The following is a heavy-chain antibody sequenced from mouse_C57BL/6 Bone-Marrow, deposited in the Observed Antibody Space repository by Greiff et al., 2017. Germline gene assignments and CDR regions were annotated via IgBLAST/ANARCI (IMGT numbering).Heavy chain of an antibody. V-gene: IGHV14-2*01. CDR3: ASDDYEHYAMDY. CDR1: GFNIKDYY. D-gene: IGHD2-4*01. J-gene: IGHJ4*01. CDR2: IDPEDGET. Sequence: EVQLQQSGAELVKPGASVTLSCTASGFNIKDYYMHWVKQRTEQGLEWIGRIDPEDGETKYAPKFQGKATITADTSSNTAYLQLSSLTSEDTAVYYCASDDYEHYAMDYWGQGTSVTVSS.